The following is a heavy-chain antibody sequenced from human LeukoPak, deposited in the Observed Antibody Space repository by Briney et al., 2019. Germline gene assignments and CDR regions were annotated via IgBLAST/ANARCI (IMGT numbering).Heavy chain of an antibody. D-gene: IGHD3-10*01. CDR2: IYYSGST. Sequence: PSETLSLTCTVSGGSISSGGYYWSWIRQHPGKGLEWIGYIYYSGSTYYNPSLKSRVTISVDTSKNQFSLKLSSVTAADTAVYYCATGASGFGGEKDDPRNYFDYWGQGTLVTVSS. V-gene: IGHV4-31*03. J-gene: IGHJ4*02. CDR3: ATGASGFGGEKDDPRNYFDY. CDR1: GGSISSGGYY.